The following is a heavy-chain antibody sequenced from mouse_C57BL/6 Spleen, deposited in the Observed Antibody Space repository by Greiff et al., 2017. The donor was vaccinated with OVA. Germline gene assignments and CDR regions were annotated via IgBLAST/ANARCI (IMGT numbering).Heavy chain of an antibody. D-gene: IGHD2-3*01. V-gene: IGHV1-81*01. CDR2: IYPRSGNT. Sequence: QVQLQQSGAELARPGASVKLSCKASGYTFTSYGISWVKQRTGQGLEWIGEIYPRSGNTYYNEKFKGKATLTADKSSSTAYMELRSLTSEDSAVYFCARDGYYVGYFDYWGQGTTLTVSS. J-gene: IGHJ2*01. CDR1: GYTFTSYG. CDR3: ARDGYYVGYFDY.